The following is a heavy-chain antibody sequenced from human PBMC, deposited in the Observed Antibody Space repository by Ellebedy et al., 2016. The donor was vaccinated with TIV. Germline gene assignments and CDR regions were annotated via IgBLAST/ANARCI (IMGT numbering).Heavy chain of an antibody. J-gene: IGHJ4*02. CDR3: VRGVTLPDY. CDR2: MSYDGGNI. V-gene: IGHV3-30*04. CDR1: GFTFSTYA. Sequence: GESLKISCSGSGFTFSTYAMHWVRQAPGKGLEWVALMSYDGGNIKYADSVKGRFSISRDNAKNSLYLQMNSLSAEDTAVYYCVRGVTLPDYWGQGTLVTVSS. D-gene: IGHD5-18*01.